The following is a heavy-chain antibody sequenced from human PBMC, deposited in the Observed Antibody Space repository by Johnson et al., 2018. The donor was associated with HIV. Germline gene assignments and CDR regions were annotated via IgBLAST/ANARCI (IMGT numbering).Heavy chain of an antibody. CDR2: INWNGGST. CDR1: GFTFGDYG. D-gene: IGHD1-26*01. CDR3: ARVRGGATRAKGAFDI. V-gene: IGHV3-20*04. Sequence: VQLVESGGGVVRPGGSLRLSCAASGFTFGDYGMSWVRQPPGKGLEWVSGINWNGGSTGYADSVKGRFTISRDNAKNSLYLQMNSLRAEDTAVYYCARVRGGATRAKGAFDIWGQGTMVTVSS. J-gene: IGHJ3*02.